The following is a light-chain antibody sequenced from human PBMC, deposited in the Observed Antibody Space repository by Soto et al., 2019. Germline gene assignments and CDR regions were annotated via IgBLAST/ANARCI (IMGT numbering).Light chain of an antibody. J-gene: IGKJ1*01. V-gene: IGKV3-20*01. CDR1: RSVTSDC. Sequence: EIVLTQSPGTLSVSPGERATLSCRASRSVTSDCLAWYRQRPGQAPRLLVYGASTRATGTPDRISGSGSGTDFPLTISRLEPXXFAVYYCQQCGSSRRTFGQGTRVEIK. CDR2: GAS. CDR3: QQCGSSRRT.